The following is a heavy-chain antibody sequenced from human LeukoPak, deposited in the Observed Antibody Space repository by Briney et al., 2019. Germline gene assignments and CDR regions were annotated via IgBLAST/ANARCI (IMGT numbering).Heavy chain of an antibody. Sequence: GGSLRLSCAASGFTFSSYSMNWVRQAPGKGLEWVSYISSSSSTIYYADSVKGRFTTSRDNAKNSLYLQMNSLRAEDTAVYYCARDLGYSSGWYLDYWGQGTLVTVSS. J-gene: IGHJ4*02. CDR2: ISSSSSTI. D-gene: IGHD6-19*01. V-gene: IGHV3-48*01. CDR1: GFTFSSYS. CDR3: ARDLGYSSGWYLDY.